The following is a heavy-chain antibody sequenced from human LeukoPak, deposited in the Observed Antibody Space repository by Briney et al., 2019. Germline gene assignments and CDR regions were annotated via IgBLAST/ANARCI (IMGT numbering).Heavy chain of an antibody. D-gene: IGHD3-10*01. CDR1: GYSISSGYY. J-gene: IGHJ4*02. V-gene: IGHV4-38-2*02. CDR2: IYHSGST. Sequence: SETLSLTCTVSGYSISSGYYWGWIRQPPGKGLEWIGSIYHSGSTYYNPSLKSRVTISVDTSKNQFSLKLSSLTAADTAVYYCARGVTMVRGVMGYWGQGTLVTVSS. CDR3: ARGVTMVRGVMGY.